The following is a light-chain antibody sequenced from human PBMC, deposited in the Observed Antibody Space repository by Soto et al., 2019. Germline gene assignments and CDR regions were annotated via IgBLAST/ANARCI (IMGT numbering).Light chain of an antibody. Sequence: EIVLTQSPGTLSLSPGERATLSCRASQSVSSSYLAWYQQKPGQAPRLLIYGASSRATGIPDRFSGSGSGTDFTLTISRVEAEDFAVYYWQQYGSSPQLTFGGGTKVEIK. V-gene: IGKV3-20*01. CDR1: QSVSSSY. CDR3: QQYGSSPQLT. J-gene: IGKJ4*01. CDR2: GAS.